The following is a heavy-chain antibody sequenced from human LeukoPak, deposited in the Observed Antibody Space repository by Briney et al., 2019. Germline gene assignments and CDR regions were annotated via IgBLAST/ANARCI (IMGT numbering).Heavy chain of an antibody. CDR1: GGSVTGYY. CDR3: ASRKLGNDY. CDR2: IYYTGT. J-gene: IGHJ4*02. V-gene: IGHV4-59*02. D-gene: IGHD7-27*01. Sequence: SETLSLTCSVSGGSVTGYYWSWIRQSPGKGLEWIGYIYYTGTSYNPSLKSRVTISADTSKNQFSLKLISVTAADTAVYYCASRKLGNDYWGQGTLVTVSS.